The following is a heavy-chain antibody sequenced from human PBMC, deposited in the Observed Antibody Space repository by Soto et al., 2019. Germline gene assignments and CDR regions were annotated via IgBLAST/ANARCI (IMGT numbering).Heavy chain of an antibody. D-gene: IGHD2-15*01. CDR1: GFPFSSYG. CDR2: IWYDGSNK. V-gene: IGHV3-33*01. CDR3: ATSPGVVVVAATDAFDI. Sequence: GGSLRLSCAASGFPFSSYGMHWVRQAPGKGLEWVAVIWYDGSNKYYADSVKGRFTISRDNSKNTLYLQMNSLRAEDTAVYYCATSPGVVVVAATDAFDIWGQGTMVTVSS. J-gene: IGHJ3*02.